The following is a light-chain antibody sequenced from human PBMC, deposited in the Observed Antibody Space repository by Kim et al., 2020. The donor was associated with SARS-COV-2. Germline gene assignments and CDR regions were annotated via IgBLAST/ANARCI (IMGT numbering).Light chain of an antibody. CDR2: GKN. CDR3: NSRDSNDNVV. Sequence: VALGQIVRITGQGDSFRSYYSTWYQQKPGQAPILVIDGKNNRPSGIPDRVSGSSSGNTASLTITGTQAGDEADYYCNSRDSNDNVVFGGGTQLTVL. V-gene: IGLV3-19*01. J-gene: IGLJ2*01. CDR1: SFRSYY.